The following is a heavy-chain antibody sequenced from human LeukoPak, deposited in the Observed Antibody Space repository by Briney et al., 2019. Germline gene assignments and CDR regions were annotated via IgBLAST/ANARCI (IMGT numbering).Heavy chain of an antibody. CDR2: IYSGGST. CDR1: GFTVSSNY. V-gene: IGHV3-66*01. D-gene: IGHD4-17*01. J-gene: IGHJ4*02. CDR3: ARVDYGDYGFDY. Sequence: PGRSLRLSCAASGFTVSSNYMSWVRQAPGKGLEWVSVIYSGGSTYYAGSVKGRFTISRDNSKNTLYLQMNSLRAEDTAVYYCARVDYGDYGFDYWGQGTLVTVSS.